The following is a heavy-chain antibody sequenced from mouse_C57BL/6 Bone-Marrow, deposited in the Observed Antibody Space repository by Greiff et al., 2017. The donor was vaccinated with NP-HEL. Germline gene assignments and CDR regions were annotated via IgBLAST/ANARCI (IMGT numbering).Heavy chain of an antibody. CDR1: GYTFTSYW. J-gene: IGHJ4*01. CDR2: IDPSDSYT. Sequence: VQLQQPGAELVMPGASVKLSCKASGYTFTSYWMNWVKQRPGQGLEWIGEIDPSDSYTNYNQKFKGKATLTVDKSSSTAYMQLSSLTSEDSAVYYCARWSYYGSLDYWGQGTSVTVSS. CDR3: ARWSYYGSLDY. D-gene: IGHD1-1*01. V-gene: IGHV1-69*01.